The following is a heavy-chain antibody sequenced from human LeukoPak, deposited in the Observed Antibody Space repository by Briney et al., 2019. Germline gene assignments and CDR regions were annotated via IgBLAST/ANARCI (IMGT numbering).Heavy chain of an antibody. CDR2: ISDYNGNT. D-gene: IGHD4-11*01. V-gene: IGHV1-18*01. CDR3: ARDLYRDSLPVSWFDP. CDR1: GYTFTSYG. J-gene: IGHJ5*02. Sequence: ASVKVSCKASGYTFTSYGISWVRQAPGQGLEWMGWISDYNGNTNYTQKLQGRVTMTTDTSTSTAYMELRSLRSDDTAVYYCARDLYRDSLPVSWFDPWGQGTLVTVSS.